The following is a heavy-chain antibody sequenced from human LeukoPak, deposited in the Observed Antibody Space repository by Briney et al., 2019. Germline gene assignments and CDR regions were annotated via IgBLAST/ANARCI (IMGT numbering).Heavy chain of an antibody. Sequence: GGSLRLSCEVSGFTFFMYTMHWVRRAPGKGLEWVSLVSYDGSNEYYVDSVTGRFTISRDNSKNTLYLQMNSLGPEDTAVYYCARSYGSASYNIDYWGQGTLVTVSS. CDR3: ARSYGSASYNIDY. CDR1: GFTFFMYT. D-gene: IGHD3-10*01. CDR2: VSYDGSNE. V-gene: IGHV3-30*04. J-gene: IGHJ4*02.